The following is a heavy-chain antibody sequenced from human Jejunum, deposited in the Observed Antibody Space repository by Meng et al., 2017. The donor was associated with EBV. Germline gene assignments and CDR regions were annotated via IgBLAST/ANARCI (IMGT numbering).Heavy chain of an antibody. CDR1: GFTFTNYD. CDR2: MNPSNGKT. J-gene: IGHJ5*02. V-gene: IGHV1-8*01. D-gene: IGHD3-3*01. Sequence: QGRVVQAGAEVKKPGASVKVSCKASGFTFTNYDINWVRQASGQGLEWMGWMNPSNGKTGYAQKFQGRVTMTRDASTSTAYMELSSLRSDDTAVYFCARGAQPIDLWGQGTLVTVSS. CDR3: ARGAQPIDL.